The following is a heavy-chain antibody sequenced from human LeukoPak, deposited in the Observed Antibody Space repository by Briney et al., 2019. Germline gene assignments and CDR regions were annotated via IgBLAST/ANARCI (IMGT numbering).Heavy chain of an antibody. CDR3: ARGGVGATTDY. CDR1: GGSISSSSYY. Sequence: SETLSLTCTVSGGSISSSSYYWGWIRQPAGKGLEWIGRIYTSGSTHYNPSLKSRVTISVDTSKNQFSLKLSSVTAADTAVYYCARGGVGATTDYWGQGTLVTVSS. J-gene: IGHJ4*02. CDR2: IYTSGST. D-gene: IGHD1-26*01. V-gene: IGHV4-61*02.